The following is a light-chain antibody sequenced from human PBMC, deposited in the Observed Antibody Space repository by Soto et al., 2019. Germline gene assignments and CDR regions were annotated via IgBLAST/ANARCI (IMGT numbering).Light chain of an antibody. CDR3: SSYTRSSSVV. Sequence: QSALTQPASVSGSPGQSITISCTGTSSDVGGYKFVSWYQQHPGKAPKLIIYEVSNRPSGVSNRFSGSKSGNAASLTISGLQAEGEADYYCSSYTRSSSVVFGGGTKLTVL. V-gene: IGLV2-14*01. CDR2: EVS. J-gene: IGLJ3*02. CDR1: SSDVGGYKF.